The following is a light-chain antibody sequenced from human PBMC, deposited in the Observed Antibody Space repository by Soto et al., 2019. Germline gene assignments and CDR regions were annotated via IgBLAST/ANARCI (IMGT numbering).Light chain of an antibody. CDR1: QSIGTL. Sequence: DILMTQSPSTLSASVGDRVTITCRASQSIGTLLAWHQQEPGKAPKLLIYKASSLESGVPSRFNGSGSGTEFTLTISTLQPHDLATYYCQQYKSSPCTFGQGTKLELK. V-gene: IGKV1-5*03. J-gene: IGKJ2*02. CDR3: QQYKSSPCT. CDR2: KAS.